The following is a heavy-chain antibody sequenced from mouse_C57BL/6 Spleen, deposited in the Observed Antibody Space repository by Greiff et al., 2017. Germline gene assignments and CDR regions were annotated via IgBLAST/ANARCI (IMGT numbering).Heavy chain of an antibody. J-gene: IGHJ2*01. CDR1: GYAFTNYL. V-gene: IGHV1-54*01. D-gene: IGHD2-10*02. CDR2: INPGSGGT. CDR3: ASSSTGNYWDY. Sequence: QVQLQQSGAELVRPGTSVKVSCKASGYAFTNYLIEWVKQRPGQGLEWIGVINPGSGGTNYNETFKGKATLTADNSSSTAYMQLSSLTSEESAVNFCASSSTGNYWDYWGQGTTLTVSS.